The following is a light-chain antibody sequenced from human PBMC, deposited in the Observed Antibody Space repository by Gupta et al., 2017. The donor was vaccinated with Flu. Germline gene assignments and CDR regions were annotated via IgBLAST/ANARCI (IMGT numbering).Light chain of an antibody. Sequence: QSVLAQPPSASGTPGQRVTISCSGRSSNIGSNTVNWYQQVPGTAPNLLIYGNNQRPSGVPDRFSGSKSGTSASLAISGLQSEEEADYYCAAWDDSLNGHYVFGTGTKVTVL. V-gene: IGLV1-44*01. CDR1: SSNIGSNT. CDR2: GNN. J-gene: IGLJ1*01. CDR3: AAWDDSLNGHYV.